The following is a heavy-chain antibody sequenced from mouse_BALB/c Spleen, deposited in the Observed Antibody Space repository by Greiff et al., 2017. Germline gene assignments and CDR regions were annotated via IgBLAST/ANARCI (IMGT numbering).Heavy chain of an antibody. CDR3: ARTTMITLFAY. D-gene: IGHD2-4*01. V-gene: IGHV1-77*01. CDR1: GYTFTDYY. J-gene: IGHJ3*01. Sequence: VKLQQSGAELARPGASVKLSCKASGYTFTDYYINWVKQRTGQGLEWIGEIYPGSGNTYYNEKFKGKATLTADKSSSTAYMQLSSLTSEDSAVYFCARTTMITLFAYWGQGTLVTVSA. CDR2: IYPGSGNT.